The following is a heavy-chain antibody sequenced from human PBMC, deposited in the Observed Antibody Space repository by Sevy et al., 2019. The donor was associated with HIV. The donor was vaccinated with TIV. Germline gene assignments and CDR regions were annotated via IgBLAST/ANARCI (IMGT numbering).Heavy chain of an antibody. CDR2: CRNKPDRFTT. J-gene: IGHJ4*02. Sequence: GGSLRLSCSTSGFNFSEHFMEWVRQAPGKGLEWIGRCRNKPDRFTTEYAASVKGRFTISRDDSKSSLYLQMSGLQADDTALYFCVRADKNFYLDSWGQGTLVTVSS. CDR3: VRADKNFYLDS. V-gene: IGHV3-72*01. CDR1: GFNFSEHF.